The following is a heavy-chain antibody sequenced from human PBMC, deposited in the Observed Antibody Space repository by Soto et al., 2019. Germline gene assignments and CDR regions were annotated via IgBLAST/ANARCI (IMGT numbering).Heavy chain of an antibody. J-gene: IGHJ6*01. Sequence: EVQLVESGGGLVKPGGSLRLSCAASGFTFSNAWMSWVRQAPGKGLEWVGRIKSKTDGGTTDYAAPVKGRFTISRDDSKNTLYLQMNRLKTEDTAVYDCTTDDLGGYYYGMDVWGQGTTGTVSS. CDR2: IKSKTDGGTT. CDR3: TTDDLGGYYYGMDV. V-gene: IGHV3-15*01. CDR1: GFTFSNAW. D-gene: IGHD1-26*01.